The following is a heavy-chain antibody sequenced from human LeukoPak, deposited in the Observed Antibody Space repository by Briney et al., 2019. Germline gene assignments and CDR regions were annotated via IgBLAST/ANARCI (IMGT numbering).Heavy chain of an antibody. Sequence: SETLSLTCTVSGYSISSGYYWTWIRQPPGKGLEWIGYIYYSGSTNYNPSLKSRVTISVDTSKNQFSLKLSSVTAADTAVYYCAGFSSSSWIMWGQGTLVTVSS. D-gene: IGHD6-13*01. CDR1: GYSISSGYY. CDR3: AGFSSSSWIM. J-gene: IGHJ4*02. CDR2: IYYSGST. V-gene: IGHV4-61*01.